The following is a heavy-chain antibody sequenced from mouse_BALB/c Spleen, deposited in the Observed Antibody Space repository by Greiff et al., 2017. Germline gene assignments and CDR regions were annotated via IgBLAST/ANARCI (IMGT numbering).Heavy chain of an antibody. CDR3: ARGYRYDGGFAY. D-gene: IGHD2-14*01. Sequence: EVQLVESGGGLVKPGGSLKLSCAASGFTFSSYAMSWVRQTPEKRLEWVASISSGGSTYYPDSVKGRFTISRDNARNILYLQMSSLRSEDTAMYFCARGYRYDGGFAYWGGETLVAVSA. CDR2: ISSGGST. CDR1: GFTFSSYA. J-gene: IGHJ3*01. V-gene: IGHV5-6-5*01.